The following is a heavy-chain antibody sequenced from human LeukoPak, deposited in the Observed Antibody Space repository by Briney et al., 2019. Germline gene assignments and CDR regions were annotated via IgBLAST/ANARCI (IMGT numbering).Heavy chain of an antibody. CDR3: APDHGGY. Sequence: GGSLRLSCEASGFTFSSYAMGWVRQAPGKGLEWVSAVSGGGGSTYYADSVKGRFTISRDNSKNTLYLEMNSLRAEDTAVYYCAPDHGGYWGQGTLVTVSS. CDR2: VSGGGGST. D-gene: IGHD3-16*01. CDR1: GFTFSSYA. J-gene: IGHJ4*02. V-gene: IGHV3-23*01.